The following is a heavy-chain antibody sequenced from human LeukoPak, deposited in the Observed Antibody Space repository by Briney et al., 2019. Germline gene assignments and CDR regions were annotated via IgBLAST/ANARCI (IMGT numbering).Heavy chain of an antibody. D-gene: IGHD1-26*01. J-gene: IGHJ4*02. CDR3: ATSLWELLDISFDY. CDR2: IKQDGSEK. CDR1: GFTFSSYW. Sequence: GGSLRLSCAASGFTFSSYWMSWVRQAPGKGLEWVANIKQDGSEKYYVDSVKGRFTISRDNAKNSLYLQMNSLRAEDTAVYYCATSLWELLDISFDYWGQGTLVTVSS. V-gene: IGHV3-7*03.